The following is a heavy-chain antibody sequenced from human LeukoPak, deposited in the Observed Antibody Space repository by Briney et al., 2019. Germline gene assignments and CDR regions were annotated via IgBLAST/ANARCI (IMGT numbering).Heavy chain of an antibody. J-gene: IGHJ4*02. V-gene: IGHV1-69*13. CDR3: AGASSKWELSF. Sequence: SVKVSCKTSGYRFSDYGISWVRQAPGQGLEWMGGYIPMFATANYAENFQTRVTITADESTSTFSMELSSLRPEDGAVYFCAGASSKWELSFWGQGTLVTVSS. D-gene: IGHD1-26*01. CDR1: GYRFSDYG. CDR2: YIPMFATA.